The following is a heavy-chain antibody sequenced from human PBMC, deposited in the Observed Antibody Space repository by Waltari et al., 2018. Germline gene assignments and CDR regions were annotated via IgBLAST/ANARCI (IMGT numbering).Heavy chain of an antibody. CDR3: ARWSDYYYYGMDV. Sequence: QVQLQESGPGLVKPSGTLSLTCAVSGGSISSSNWWSWVRQPPGKGLEWIGEIYYSGSTNYNPSLKSRVTKSVDKSKNQFSLKLSSVTAADTAVYYCARWSDYYYYGMDVWGQGTTVTVSS. CDR2: IYYSGST. V-gene: IGHV4-4*02. J-gene: IGHJ6*02. D-gene: IGHD3-3*01. CDR1: GGSISSSNW.